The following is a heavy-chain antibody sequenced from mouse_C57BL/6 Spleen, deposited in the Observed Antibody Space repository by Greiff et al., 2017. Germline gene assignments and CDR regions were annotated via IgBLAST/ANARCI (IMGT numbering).Heavy chain of an antibody. CDR1: GYSITSGYY. D-gene: IGHD1-1*01. Sequence: EVQRVESGPGLVKPSQSLSLTCSVTGYSITSGYYWNWIRQFPGNKLEWMGYISYDGSNNYNPSLKNRISITRDTSKNQFFLKLNSVTTEDTATYYCAPHDYGSSPHWYFDVWGTGTTVTVSS. J-gene: IGHJ1*03. V-gene: IGHV3-6*01. CDR2: ISYDGSN. CDR3: APHDYGSSPHWYFDV.